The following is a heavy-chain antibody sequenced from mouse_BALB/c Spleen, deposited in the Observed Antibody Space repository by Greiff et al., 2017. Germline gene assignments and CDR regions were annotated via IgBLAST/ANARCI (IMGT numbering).Heavy chain of an antibody. CDR3: ARDYRYGPYYFDY. Sequence: VQLQQSGPELVKPGASVKMSCKASGYTFTSYVMHWVKQKPGQGLEWIGYINPYNDGTKYNEKFKGKATLTSDKSSSTAYMELSSLTSEDSAVYYCARDYRYGPYYFDYWGQGTTLTVSS. V-gene: IGHV1-14*01. J-gene: IGHJ2*01. CDR1: GYTFTSYV. D-gene: IGHD2-14*01. CDR2: INPYNDGT.